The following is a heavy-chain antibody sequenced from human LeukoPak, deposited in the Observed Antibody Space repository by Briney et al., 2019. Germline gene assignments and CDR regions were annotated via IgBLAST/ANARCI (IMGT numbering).Heavy chain of an antibody. CDR3: TTIAAAGYLDS. V-gene: IGHV3-15*01. J-gene: IGHJ4*02. D-gene: IGHD6-13*01. CDR2: IKSNSDGGTT. Sequence: PGGSLRLSCAASGFTVSSNYMSWVRQAPGKGLEWVGRIKSNSDGGTTDYGAPVKGRFTISRDDSQNTLFLQMNSLKTEDTAVYFCTTIAAAGYLDSWGQGTLVTVSS. CDR1: GFTVSSNY.